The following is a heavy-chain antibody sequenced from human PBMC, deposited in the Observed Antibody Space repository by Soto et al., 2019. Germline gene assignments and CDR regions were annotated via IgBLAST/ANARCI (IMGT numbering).Heavy chain of an antibody. V-gene: IGHV3-11*06. J-gene: IGHJ6*02. CDR3: ARGDYPFPYYYYGLDV. Sequence: PGGSLRLSCAASGFTFSDHYMSWIRQAPGKGLEWIGYSSNSGSFTRYADSVKGRFSISRDNAKNSLYLQINSLRGDDTAVYYCARGDYPFPYYYYGLDVWGLGTTVTVSS. D-gene: IGHD4-17*01. CDR1: GFTFSDHY. CDR2: SSNSGSFT.